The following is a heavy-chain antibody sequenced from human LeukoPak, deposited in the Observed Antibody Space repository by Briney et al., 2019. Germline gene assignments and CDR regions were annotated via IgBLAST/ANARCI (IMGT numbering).Heavy chain of an antibody. CDR1: GFNFSSYA. V-gene: IGHV3-23*01. J-gene: IGHJ4*02. CDR2: ISGSGGST. D-gene: IGHD2-2*01. Sequence: SGGSLRLSCAASGFNFSSYAMSWVRQAPGKGLEWVSAISGSGGSTYYADSVKGRFTISRDNSKNTLYLQMNSLRAEDTAVYYCATAPHIVVVPAARRTSGYWGQGTLVTVSS. CDR3: ATAPHIVVVPAARRTSGY.